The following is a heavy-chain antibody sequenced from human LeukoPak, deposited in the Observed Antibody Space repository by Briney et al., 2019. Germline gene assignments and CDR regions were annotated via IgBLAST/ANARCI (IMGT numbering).Heavy chain of an antibody. V-gene: IGHV3-21*01. CDR3: ARDVYSSGWYDYDY. D-gene: IGHD6-19*01. Sequence: GGSLRLSCAASGFTFSSYSMNWVRQAPGKGLEWVSSISTSSNYIYYTESVKGRFTISRDNAKNSLYLQMNSLRAEDTAVYYCARDVYSSGWYDYDYWGQGTLVTVSS. CDR1: GFTFSSYS. J-gene: IGHJ4*02. CDR2: ISTSSNYI.